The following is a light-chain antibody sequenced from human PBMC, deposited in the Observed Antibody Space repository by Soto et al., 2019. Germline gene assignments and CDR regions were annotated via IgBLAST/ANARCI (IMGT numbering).Light chain of an antibody. CDR2: GAS. Sequence: DIVLTQSPGTLSLSPGERAPLSCRASQNVDSNYLAWYQQNPGQAPRIIIFGASGRATGIPDRFSGSGSGTDFTLTISRLEPEDFAVYYCQQYGSLSWTFGQGTKVDI. J-gene: IGKJ1*01. V-gene: IGKV3-20*01. CDR3: QQYGSLSWT. CDR1: QNVDSNY.